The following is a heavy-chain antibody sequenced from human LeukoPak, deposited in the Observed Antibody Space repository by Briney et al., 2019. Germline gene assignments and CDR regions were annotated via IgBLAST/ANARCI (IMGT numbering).Heavy chain of an antibody. V-gene: IGHV4-59*01. CDR2: IYYSGST. CDR3: ARGEVMVAEFDY. Sequence: SETLSLTCTVSGGSISSYYWGWIRQPPGKGLEWIRYIYYSGSTNYNPSLKSRVTISVDTSKNQFSLKLSSVTAADTAVYYCARGEVMVAEFDYWSQGTLVTVSS. D-gene: IGHD2-8*01. CDR1: GGSISSYY. J-gene: IGHJ4*02.